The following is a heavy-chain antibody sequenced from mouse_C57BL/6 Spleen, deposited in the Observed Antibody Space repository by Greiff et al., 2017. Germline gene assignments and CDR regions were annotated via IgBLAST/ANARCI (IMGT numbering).Heavy chain of an antibody. V-gene: IGHV1-84*01. J-gene: IGHJ2*01. CDR1: GYTFTDYY. Sequence: QVQLKESGPELVKPGASVKISCKASGYTFTDYYINWVKQRPGQGLEWIGWISPGSGNTKYNEKFKGKATLTVDTSSSTAYMQLSSLTSEDSAVYFCARSRGLLRIFDYWGQGTTLTVSS. D-gene: IGHD1-1*01. CDR3: ARSRGLLRIFDY. CDR2: ISPGSGNT.